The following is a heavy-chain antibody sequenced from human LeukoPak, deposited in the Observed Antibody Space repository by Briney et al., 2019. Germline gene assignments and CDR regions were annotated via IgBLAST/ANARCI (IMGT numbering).Heavy chain of an antibody. CDR3: VKGRPCETCMPMDA. D-gene: IGHD2-2*01. V-gene: IGHV3-23*01. Sequence: GGSLRLSCAASGFTFTDYSMSWVRQAPGKGLEWVSGLGRSGENRYYATSVRGRFSISRDNSKDTVYLQMNSLRAEDTAIYYCVKGRPCETCMPMDAWGQGPRSPFL. CDR2: LGRSGENR. CDR1: GFTFTDYS. J-gene: IGHJ6*02.